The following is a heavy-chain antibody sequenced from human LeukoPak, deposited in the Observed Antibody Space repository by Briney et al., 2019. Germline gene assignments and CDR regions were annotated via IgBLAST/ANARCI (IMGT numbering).Heavy chain of an antibody. CDR1: GGSISSSSYY. V-gene: IGHV4-39*01. CDR3: ARQHYAAMVTIDY. D-gene: IGHD5-18*01. CDR2: IYYSGST. J-gene: IGHJ4*02. Sequence: SETLSLTCTVSGGSISSSSYYWGWIRQPPGKGLEWIGSIYYSGSTYYNPSLKSRVTISVDTSKNQFSLKLSFVTAADTAVYYCARQHYAAMVTIDYWGQGTLVTVSS.